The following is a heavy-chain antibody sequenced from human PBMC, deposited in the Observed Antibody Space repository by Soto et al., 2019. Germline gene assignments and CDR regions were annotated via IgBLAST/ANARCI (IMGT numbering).Heavy chain of an antibody. CDR3: ARGGIVWFGGVERGLKAQKPWGTQSSAAADY. D-gene: IGHD3-10*01. Sequence: GASVKVSCKASGYTFTSYAMHWVRQAPGQRLEWMGWINAGNGNTKYSQKFQGRVTITRDTSASTAYMELSSLRSEDTAVYYCARGGIVWFGGVERGLKAQKPWGTQSSAAADYWGQGTLVTVSS. CDR2: INAGNGNT. V-gene: IGHV1-3*01. CDR1: GYTFTSYA. J-gene: IGHJ4*02.